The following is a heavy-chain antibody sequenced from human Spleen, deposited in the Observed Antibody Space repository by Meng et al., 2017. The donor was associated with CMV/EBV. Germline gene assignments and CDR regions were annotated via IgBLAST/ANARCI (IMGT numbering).Heavy chain of an antibody. D-gene: IGHD2-2*01. CDR3: ARHGGYCDSNRCYYDYFDY. Sequence: LTTYWGGWGRQMAGKGLEWMGIIYPGDSDTRYSPSCRGQVTISADKSISTVYLQWSSLQASDTDIYYCARHGGYCDSNRCYYDYFDYWGQGTMVTVSS. J-gene: IGHJ4*02. CDR2: IYPGDSDT. CDR1: LTTYW. V-gene: IGHV5-51*01.